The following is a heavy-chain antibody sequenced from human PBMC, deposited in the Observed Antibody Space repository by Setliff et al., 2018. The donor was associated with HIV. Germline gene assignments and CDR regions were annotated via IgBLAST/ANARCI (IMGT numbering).Heavy chain of an antibody. V-gene: IGHV1-69*13. CDR2: IIPVFRTA. D-gene: IGHD5-12*01. Sequence: SVKVSCKASGGTFSSYAISWVRQAPGQGLERMGGIIPVFRTANYAQKFQGRVTITADESTSTAYMGLSSLRSEDTAVYYCARGATITYYFDYWGQGTLVTVSS. CDR3: ARGATITYYFDY. J-gene: IGHJ4*02. CDR1: GGTFSSYA.